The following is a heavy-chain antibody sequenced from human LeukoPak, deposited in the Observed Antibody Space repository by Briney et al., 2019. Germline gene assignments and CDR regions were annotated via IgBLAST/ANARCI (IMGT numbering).Heavy chain of an antibody. J-gene: IGHJ6*03. CDR2: ISGSGGST. CDR3: ANSYCSGGSCYPYYYMDV. Sequence: GGSLRLSCTASGFTFGDYAMSWVRQAPGKGLEWVSAISGSGGSTYYADSVKGRFTISRDNSKNTLYLQMNSLRAEDTAVYYCANSYCSGGSCYPYYYMDVWGKGTTVTISS. V-gene: IGHV3-23*01. D-gene: IGHD2-15*01. CDR1: GFTFGDYA.